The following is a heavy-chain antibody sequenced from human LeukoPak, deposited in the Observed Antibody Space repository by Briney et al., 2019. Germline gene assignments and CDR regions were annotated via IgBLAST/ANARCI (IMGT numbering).Heavy chain of an antibody. CDR2: ISGYNGYT. D-gene: IGHD3-10*01. CDR3: ARGQTNRLLWVGELLSNINPFDY. Sequence: ASVKVSCKASGYTFTRYGINWVRQAPGQGLEWMGWISGYNGYTNYTQKFQGRVTMTTDTSTGTAYMELRSLRSDDTAVYYCARGQTNRLLWVGELLSNINPFDYWGQGTLVTVSS. J-gene: IGHJ4*02. CDR1: GYTFTRYG. V-gene: IGHV1-18*01.